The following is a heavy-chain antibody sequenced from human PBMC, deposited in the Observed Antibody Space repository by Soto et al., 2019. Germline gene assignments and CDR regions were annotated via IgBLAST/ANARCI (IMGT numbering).Heavy chain of an antibody. V-gene: IGHV3-33*01. CDR1: GFPFSSYG. Sequence: QVQLVESGGGVVQPGRSLRLSCAASGFPFSSYGMHWVRQAPGKGLEWVAVIWYDGSNKYYADSVKGRFTISRDNSKDTLYLEMNSLRAEDTAVYYCARDFSVTTGQLIWGQGTLVTVSS. CDR3: ARDFSVTTGQLI. D-gene: IGHD4-17*01. CDR2: IWYDGSNK. J-gene: IGHJ4*02.